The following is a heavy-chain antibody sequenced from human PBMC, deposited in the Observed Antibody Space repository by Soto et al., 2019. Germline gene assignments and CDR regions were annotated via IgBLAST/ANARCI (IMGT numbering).Heavy chain of an antibody. Sequence: STVPGYSIRSASSLSRIRHPPGKGPEWIASIYHGGTTFYNPSLKSRITISVDTSNNQFSLKLTSVTAADTAVYDFARVHGLVVAGNTFDYWGHRTLVTVSS. J-gene: IGHJ4*01. D-gene: IGHD6-19*01. CDR2: IYHGGTT. V-gene: IGHV4-38-2*02. CDR3: ARVHGLVVAGNTFDY. CDR1: GYSIRSASS.